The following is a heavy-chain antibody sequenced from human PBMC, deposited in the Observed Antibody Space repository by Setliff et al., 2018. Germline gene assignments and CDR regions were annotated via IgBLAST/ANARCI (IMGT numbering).Heavy chain of an antibody. Sequence: PSETLSLTCAVSGVSVNSLTWWSWVRQTPGKGLEWIGEIYHDGNTKFNPSVHYNPSLKSRVTISIDKSKNQFSLKLTSVTAADTAVYYCAKGGGRYHSASWGQGTLVTVSS. V-gene: IGHV4-4*02. CDR1: GVSVNSLTW. J-gene: IGHJ4*02. D-gene: IGHD1-26*01. CDR2: IYHDGNT. CDR3: AKGGGRYHSAS.